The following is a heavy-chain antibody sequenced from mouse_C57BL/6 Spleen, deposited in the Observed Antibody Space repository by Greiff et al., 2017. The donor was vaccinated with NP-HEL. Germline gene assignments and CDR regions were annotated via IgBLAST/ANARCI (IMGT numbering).Heavy chain of an antibody. J-gene: IGHJ1*03. V-gene: IGHV1-69*01. CDR3: ARGAYYSNYEYFDV. CDR1: GYTFTSYW. CDR2: IDPSDSYT. D-gene: IGHD2-5*01. Sequence: QVQLQQSGAELVMPGASVKLSCKASGYTFTSYWMHWVKQRPGQGLEWIGEIDPSDSYTNYNQKFKGKSTLTVDKSSSTAYMQLSSLTSEDSAVYYCARGAYYSNYEYFDVWGTGTTVTVSS.